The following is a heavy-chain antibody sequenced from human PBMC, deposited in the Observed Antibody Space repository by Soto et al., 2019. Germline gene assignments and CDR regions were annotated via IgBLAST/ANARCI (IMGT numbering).Heavy chain of an antibody. V-gene: IGHV4-31*11. CDR2: IFHSGTT. D-gene: IGHD3-3*01. CDR3: ARVPIVXIPGAPSRVYDX. J-gene: IGHJ3*01. Sequence: PSETLSLTCAVSGGSIGSGGYYWSWIRQHPGKGLEWIGHIFHSGTTYYNPSLKSRVTISMDASVNQFSLNLYSVSAADTAVYFCARVPIVXIPGAPSRVYDXWGHGTMVTVSS. CDR1: GGSIGSGGYY.